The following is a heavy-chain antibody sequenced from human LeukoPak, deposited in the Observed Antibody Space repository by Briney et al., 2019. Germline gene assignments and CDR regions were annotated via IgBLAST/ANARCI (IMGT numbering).Heavy chain of an antibody. J-gene: IGHJ6*03. D-gene: IGHD3-3*01. CDR3: AREREWLDYYYYYMDV. V-gene: IGHV3-48*01. Sequence: GGSLRLFCAASGFTFSSYSMNWVRQAPGKGLEWVSYISSSSSTIYYADSVKGRFTISRDNAKNSLYLQMNSLRAEDTAVYYCAREREWLDYYYYYMDVWGKGTTVTVSS. CDR2: ISSSSSTI. CDR1: GFTFSSYS.